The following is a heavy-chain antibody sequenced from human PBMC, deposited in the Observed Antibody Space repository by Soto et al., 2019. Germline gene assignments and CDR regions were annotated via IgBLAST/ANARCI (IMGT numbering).Heavy chain of an antibody. CDR2: VSWNSGTM. V-gene: IGHV3-9*01. CDR3: AKGFCSSAKCYTYSYMDV. CDR1: GFSFDEYA. J-gene: IGHJ6*03. D-gene: IGHD2-2*02. Sequence: EVQLVESGGGLVQPGRSLRLSCAASGFSFDEYAMHWVRQVPGKGLEWVSGVSWNSGTMGYGDSVKGRFTISRDNDKNSLYLQMNSLRAEDTAMYYCAKGFCSSAKCYTYSYMDVWGKGTTDTVSS.